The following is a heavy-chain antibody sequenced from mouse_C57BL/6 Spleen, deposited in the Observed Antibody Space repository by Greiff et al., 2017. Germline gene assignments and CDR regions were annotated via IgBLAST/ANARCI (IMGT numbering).Heavy chain of an antibody. J-gene: IGHJ4*01. CDR2: IYPGDGDT. CDR1: GYAFSSSW. V-gene: IGHV1-82*01. Sequence: VQLQESGPELVKPGASVKISCKASGYAFSSSWMNWVKQRPGKGLEWIGRIYPGDGDTNYNGKFKGKATLTADKSSSTAYMQLSSLTSEDSAVYFCARDAMDYWGQGTSVTVSS. CDR3: ARDAMDY.